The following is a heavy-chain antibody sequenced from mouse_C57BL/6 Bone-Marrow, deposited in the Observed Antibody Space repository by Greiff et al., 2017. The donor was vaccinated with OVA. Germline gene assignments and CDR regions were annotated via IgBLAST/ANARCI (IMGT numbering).Heavy chain of an antibody. CDR1: GYTFTSYW. Sequence: VKLQQPGPELVRPGYSVQLSCTASGYTFTSYWLHWVKQRPLPGLEWLGHIDTSDSDTNYNHQFKNKATLTVDKSSSTAYMQLSSLTSEDSSVYYCVAVVEEYYAMDYWGQGTSVTVSS. D-gene: IGHD1-1*01. J-gene: IGHJ4*01. CDR2: IDTSDSDT. V-gene: IGHV1-52*01. CDR3: VAVVEEYYAMDY.